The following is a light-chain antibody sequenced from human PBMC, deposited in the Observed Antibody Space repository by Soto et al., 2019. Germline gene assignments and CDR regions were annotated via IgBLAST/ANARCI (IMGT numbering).Light chain of an antibody. V-gene: IGLV1-44*01. CDR2: SNV. Sequence: QSVLTQAPSVSGTPGQRVTISCSGSSSNIGSNTVSWYQQVQGTAPKVLIYSNVQRPSGVPDRFSGSKSGTSASLAIGGLQSEDEADYYCAAWDGSLNGWVFGGGTKLTVL. CDR1: SSNIGSNT. J-gene: IGLJ3*02. CDR3: AAWDGSLNGWV.